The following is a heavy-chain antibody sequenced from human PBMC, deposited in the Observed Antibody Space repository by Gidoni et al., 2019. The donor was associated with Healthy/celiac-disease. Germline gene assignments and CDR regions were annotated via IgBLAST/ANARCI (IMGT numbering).Heavy chain of an antibody. J-gene: IGHJ4*02. V-gene: IGHV4-39*01. CDR1: GGSISSSSYY. CDR2: IYSSGST. CDR3: ARPHGVEMASFDY. Sequence: QLQLQESGPGLVKPSETLSLTCTVSGGSISSSSYYWGWLRQPPGKGLEWIGSIYSSGSTYYNPSLKSRVTISVDTSKNQFSLKLSSVTAADTAVYYCARPHGVEMASFDYWGQGTLVTVSS. D-gene: IGHD2-15*01.